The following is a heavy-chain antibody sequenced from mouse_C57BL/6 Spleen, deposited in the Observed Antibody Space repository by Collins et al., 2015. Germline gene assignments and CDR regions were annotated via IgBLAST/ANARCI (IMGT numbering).Heavy chain of an antibody. CDR2: ISYSGST. D-gene: IGHD2-1*01. Sequence: TCTVTGYSITSDYAWNWIRQFPGNKLEWMGYISYSGSTSYNPSLKSRISITRDTSKNQFFLQLNSVTTEDTATYYCARSPIYYGNPWFAYWGQGTLVTVSA. CDR1: GYSITSDYA. CDR3: ARSPIYYGNPWFAY. V-gene: IGHV3-2*02. J-gene: IGHJ3*01.